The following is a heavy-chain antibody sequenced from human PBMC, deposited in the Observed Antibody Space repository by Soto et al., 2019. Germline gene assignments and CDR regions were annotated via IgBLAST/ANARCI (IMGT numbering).Heavy chain of an antibody. CDR2: IIPIFGTA. D-gene: IGHD2-21*02. CDR3: ARGHIVVVTAIPRAYYGMDV. CDR1: GGTFSSYA. V-gene: IGHV1-69*01. Sequence: QVQLVQSGAEVKKPGSSVKVSCKASGGTFSSYAISWVRQAPGQGLEWMGGIIPIFGTANYAQKFQGRVTITADESTSTAYMELSSLRSEDTAVYYCARGHIVVVTAIPRAYYGMDVWGQGTTVTVS. J-gene: IGHJ6*02.